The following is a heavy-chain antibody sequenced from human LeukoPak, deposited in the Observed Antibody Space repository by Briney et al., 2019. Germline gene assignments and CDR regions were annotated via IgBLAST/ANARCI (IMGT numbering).Heavy chain of an antibody. CDR1: KFTFRNYD. D-gene: IGHD2-15*01. J-gene: IGHJ4*02. CDR2: IFASGGTT. V-gene: IGHV3-23*01. CDR3: AKRQCSGFNCAFFDY. Sequence: GGSLRLSRAASKFTFRNYDMSWVRQAPGKGLEWVSAIFASGGTTYYADSVKGRFTISRDNSKNTLSLQMNSLGAEDTAVYYCAKRQCSGFNCAFFDYWGQGTLVTVSS.